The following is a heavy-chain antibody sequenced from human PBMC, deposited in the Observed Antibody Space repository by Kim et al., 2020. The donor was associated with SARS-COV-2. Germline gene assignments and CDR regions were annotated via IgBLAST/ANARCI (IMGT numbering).Heavy chain of an antibody. CDR2: ITGGGQYT. D-gene: IGHD5-18*01. J-gene: IGHJ3*01. V-gene: IGHV3-23*01. CDR3: ARRRGERYGAFGY. Sequence: GGSLRLSCAASGFTFDNHAMAWVRRAPGEGLEWITAITGGGQYTDYADSVKGHFVISRDNSKNTLYLQMDSLRADDTAVYYCARRRGERYGAFGYWG. CDR1: GFTFDNHA.